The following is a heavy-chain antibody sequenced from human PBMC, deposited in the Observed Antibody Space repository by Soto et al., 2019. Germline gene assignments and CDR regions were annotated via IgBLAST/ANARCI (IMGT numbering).Heavy chain of an antibody. Sequence: EVQLVQSGAEVKEPGESLKISCKGSGYSFSNTCIIWVRQMPGKGLEWMAIIYPGNSETRYSPSFQGQVTISADTSINTAYLQWRSLKASDTATYYGAKEAGSAYYGMDVWGQGTTVTVSS. V-gene: IGHV5-51*03. CDR2: IYPGNSET. CDR1: GYSFSNTC. J-gene: IGHJ6*02. CDR3: AKEAGSAYYGMDV. D-gene: IGHD6-19*01.